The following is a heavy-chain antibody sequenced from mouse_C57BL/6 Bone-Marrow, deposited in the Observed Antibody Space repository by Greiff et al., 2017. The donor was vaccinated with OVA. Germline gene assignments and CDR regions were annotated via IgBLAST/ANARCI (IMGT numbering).Heavy chain of an antibody. Sequence: VQGVESGAELVKPGASVKMSCKASGYTFTSYWITWVKQRPGQGLEWIGDIYPGSGSTNYNEKFKSKATLTVDTSSSTAYMQLSSLTSEDSAVYYCARGGLTGDYWGQGTTLTVSS. CDR1: GYTFTSYW. V-gene: IGHV1-55*01. J-gene: IGHJ2*01. CDR3: ARGGLTGDY. D-gene: IGHD4-1*01. CDR2: IYPGSGST.